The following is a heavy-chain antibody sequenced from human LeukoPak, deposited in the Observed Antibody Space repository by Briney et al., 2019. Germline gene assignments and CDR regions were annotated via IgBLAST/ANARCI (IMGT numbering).Heavy chain of an antibody. Sequence: GGSLRLSCAASGFTFSSYAMHWVRQAPGKGLEWVSSISGSGGSPYYADSAKGRFTISRDNSKNTLYLQMNNLRAEDTAIYYCAKDRQSSSSSHFFDSWGQGTLVTVSS. CDR3: AKDRQSSSSSHFFDS. CDR1: GFTFSSYA. V-gene: IGHV3-23*01. CDR2: ISGSGGSP. J-gene: IGHJ4*02. D-gene: IGHD6-6*01.